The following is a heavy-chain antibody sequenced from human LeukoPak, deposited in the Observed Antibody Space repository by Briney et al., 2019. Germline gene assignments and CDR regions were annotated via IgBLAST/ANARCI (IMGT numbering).Heavy chain of an antibody. CDR2: IKSKTDGGTT. CDR1: GFTFSNAW. D-gene: IGHD6-19*01. J-gene: IGHJ4*02. Sequence: PGGSLRLSCAASGFTFSNAWMSWVRQAPGKGLEWVGRIKSKTDGGTTDYAAPVKGRFTISRDDSKNTLYLQMNSLKTEDTAVYYCTTGGYSSGWYGRYYFDYWGQGTLVTVSS. CDR3: TTGGYSSGWYGRYYFDY. V-gene: IGHV3-15*01.